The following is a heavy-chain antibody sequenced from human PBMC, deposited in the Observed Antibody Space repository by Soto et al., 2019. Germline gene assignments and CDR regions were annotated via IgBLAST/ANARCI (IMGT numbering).Heavy chain of an antibody. CDR1: GLTFSSYA. J-gene: IGHJ4*02. CDR3: ANGVTHTYDY. Sequence: EVQLLESGGGLVQPGGSLRLSCAASGLTFSSYAMIWVRQAPGKGLGWVSVLSGSGGRTYYADSVKGRFTISRDNSKNTVYLQMNSRSAEDTALSYFANGVTHTYDYWGQGTLVTVSS. V-gene: IGHV3-23*01. CDR2: LSGSGGRT. D-gene: IGHD2-21*02.